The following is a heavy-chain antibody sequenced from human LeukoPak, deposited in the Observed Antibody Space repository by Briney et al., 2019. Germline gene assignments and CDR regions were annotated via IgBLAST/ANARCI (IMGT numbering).Heavy chain of an antibody. CDR2: IYPGDSDT. CDR1: GSSFTSYW. D-gene: IGHD6-19*01. CDR3: AIEGVDSSGWYGSL. V-gene: IGHV5-51*01. Sequence: GASLQISCQGSGSSFTSYWIGWVRPLPGKGLEWMVIIYPGDSDTRYSPSFQGQVTISADKSISTAYLQWSSLKASDTAMYYCAIEGVDSSGWYGSLWGQGTLVTVSS. J-gene: IGHJ4*02.